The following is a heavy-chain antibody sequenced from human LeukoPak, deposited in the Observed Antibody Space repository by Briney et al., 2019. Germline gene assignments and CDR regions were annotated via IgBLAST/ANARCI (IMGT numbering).Heavy chain of an antibody. CDR1: GFTLSTYA. Sequence: GGSLRLSCAASGFTLSTYAMSWVRQTPGKGLEWVAATSSSDAGTYHADSVRGRFTISRDNSKNTLYLQMNSLRAEDTAVYYCARERVESGDYVLSHAFDIWGQGTMVTVSS. D-gene: IGHD3-16*01. J-gene: IGHJ3*02. V-gene: IGHV3-23*01. CDR3: ARERVESGDYVLSHAFDI. CDR2: TSSSDAGT.